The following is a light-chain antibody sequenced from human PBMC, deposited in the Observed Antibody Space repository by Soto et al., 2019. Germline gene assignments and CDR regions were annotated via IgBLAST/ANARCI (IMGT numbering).Light chain of an antibody. J-gene: IGKJ1*01. CDR1: QSVSNNY. Sequence: EIVLTQSPGTLSLSPGERATLSCRASQSVSNNYLAWYQQKPGQAPRLLIHGASNRATGIPDRFSGSGSGTDFPLTISRLEPEDFAVYYCQQYGSSGTFGQGTKVDIK. CDR2: GAS. CDR3: QQYGSSGT. V-gene: IGKV3-20*01.